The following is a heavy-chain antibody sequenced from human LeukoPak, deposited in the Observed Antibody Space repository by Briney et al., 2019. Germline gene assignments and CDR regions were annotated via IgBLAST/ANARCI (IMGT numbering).Heavy chain of an antibody. V-gene: IGHV1-2*02. CDR1: GYIFTGYY. CDR2: INPNSGGT. J-gene: IGHJ4*02. CDR3: ARAHLSRLELPEFDY. D-gene: IGHD1-7*01. Sequence: WASVKVSCKASGYIFTGYYMHWVRQAPGQGLEWMGWINPNSGGTNYAQKFQGRVTMTRDTSISTAYMELSRLRSDDTAVYYCARAHLSRLELPEFDYWGQGTLVTVSS.